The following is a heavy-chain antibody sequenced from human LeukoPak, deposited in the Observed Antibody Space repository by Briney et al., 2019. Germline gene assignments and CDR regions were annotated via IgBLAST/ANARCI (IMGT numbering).Heavy chain of an antibody. V-gene: IGHV4-4*07. J-gene: IGHJ3*02. CDR3: ARESVYSGRYYAFDI. D-gene: IGHD1-26*01. CDR2: IYTSGST. Sequence: SETLSLTCTVSGGSISSYYWSWIQQPAGKGLEWIGRIYTSGSTNYNPSLKSRVTMSVDTSKNQFSLKLSSVTAADTAVYYCARESVYSGRYYAFDIWGQGTMVTVSS. CDR1: GGSISSYY.